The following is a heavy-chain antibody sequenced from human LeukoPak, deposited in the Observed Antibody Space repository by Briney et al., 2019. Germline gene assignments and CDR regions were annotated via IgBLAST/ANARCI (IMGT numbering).Heavy chain of an antibody. V-gene: IGHV4-59*01. J-gene: IGHJ4*02. CDR2: IYYSGRT. Sequence: PSETLSLTYTVSGGSISSDYWSWIRQPPGKGLEWIGYIYYSGRTYYNPSLKSRITISVDTSKNQFSLKLSSVTAADTAVYYCARGFYSPHYWGQGTLVSVSS. CDR1: GGSISSDY. D-gene: IGHD4-11*01. CDR3: ARGFYSPHY.